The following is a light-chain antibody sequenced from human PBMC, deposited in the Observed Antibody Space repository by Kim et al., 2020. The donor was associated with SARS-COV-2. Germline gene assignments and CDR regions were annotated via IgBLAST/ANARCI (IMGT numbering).Light chain of an antibody. CDR3: QSYDSTAVV. V-gene: IGLV6-57*01. J-gene: IGLJ2*01. CDR2: EDH. Sequence: NFMLTQPHSVSESPGKMVAISCTSSSSNIGSDYVQRYQQRPGSSPTTVIYEDHQRPTGVPDRFSGSIDSSSNSSSLTVSQLKTEDEDDYYCQSYDSTAVVFGGGTQLTVL. CDR1: SSNIGSDY.